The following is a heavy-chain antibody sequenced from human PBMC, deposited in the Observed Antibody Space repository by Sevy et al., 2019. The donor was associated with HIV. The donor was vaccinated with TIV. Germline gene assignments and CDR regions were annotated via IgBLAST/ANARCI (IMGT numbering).Heavy chain of an antibody. CDR1: GFTLSDYY. Sequence: GGSLRLSCAASGFTLSDYYMSWIRQAPGKGLEWISYISGGADTDYADSVKGRFTISRDDAKNSVYLQMNSLRAEDTAVYYCVRDHVKDGDLGDYYYYAMDVWGQGTTVTVSS. CDR3: VRDHVKDGDLGDYYYYAMDV. J-gene: IGHJ6*02. CDR2: ISGGADT. D-gene: IGHD4-17*01. V-gene: IGHV3-11*01.